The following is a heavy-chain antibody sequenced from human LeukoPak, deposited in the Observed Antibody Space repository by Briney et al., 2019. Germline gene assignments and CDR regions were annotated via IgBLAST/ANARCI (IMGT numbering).Heavy chain of an antibody. V-gene: IGHV4-31*03. CDR3: ARDQVPPDYGVGGRAFDI. J-gene: IGHJ3*02. D-gene: IGHD4-17*01. Sequence: SETLSLTCTVSGGSISSGGYYWSWIRQHPGKGLEWTGYIYYSGSTYYNPSLKSRVTISVDTSKNQFSLKLSSVTAADTAVYYCARDQVPPDYGVGGRAFDIWGQGTMVTVSS. CDR1: GGSISSGGYY. CDR2: IYYSGST.